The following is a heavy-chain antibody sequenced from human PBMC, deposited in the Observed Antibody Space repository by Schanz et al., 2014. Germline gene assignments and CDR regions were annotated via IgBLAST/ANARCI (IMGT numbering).Heavy chain of an antibody. D-gene: IGHD6-6*01. Sequence: EVQLVESGGGVVQPGGSLRLSCAASGFSFRKSAMSWVRQAPGKGLEWVSYISGSSSTKYYADSVKGRFTISRDNAKNSLYLQMNSLRAEDTAVYYCVPMSIAAHWGQGTLVTVSS. J-gene: IGHJ4*02. CDR2: ISGSSSTK. CDR1: GFSFRKSA. CDR3: VPMSIAAH. V-gene: IGHV3-48*04.